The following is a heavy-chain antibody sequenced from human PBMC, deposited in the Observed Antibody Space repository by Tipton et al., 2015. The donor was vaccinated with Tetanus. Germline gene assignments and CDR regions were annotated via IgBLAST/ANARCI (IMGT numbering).Heavy chain of an antibody. CDR3: ARGGTGTTDNGMDV. Sequence: QLVQSGPEVKKPGASVKVSCKAFGYTFTSYDINWVRQATGQGLEWMGWISAYNGNTNYAQKLQGRVTMTRDTSTSTVYMELSSLRSEDTAVYYCARGGTGTTDNGMDVWGQGTTVTVSS. CDR1: GYTFTSYD. D-gene: IGHD1-7*01. CDR2: ISAYNGNT. V-gene: IGHV1-8*01. J-gene: IGHJ6*02.